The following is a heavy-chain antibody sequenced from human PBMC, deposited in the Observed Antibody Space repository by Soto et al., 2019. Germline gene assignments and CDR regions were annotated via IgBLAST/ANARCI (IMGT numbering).Heavy chain of an antibody. J-gene: IGHJ4*02. D-gene: IGHD3-22*01. Sequence: GGSLRLSCSASGSAFRGYSIHWVRQAPGKGLEWITLISYDEATTFYADSVKGRFTISRDDSKNVSYLQMDSLRREDTGVYFCASQMYFFDSSGYFPPPSWGQGTLVTVSS. V-gene: IGHV3-30-3*01. CDR1: GSAFRGYS. CDR3: ASQMYFFDSSGYFPPPS. CDR2: ISYDEATT.